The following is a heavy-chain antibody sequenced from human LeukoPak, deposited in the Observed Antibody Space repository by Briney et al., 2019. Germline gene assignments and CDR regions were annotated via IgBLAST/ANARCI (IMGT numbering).Heavy chain of an antibody. CDR1: GGSISSGDYY. Sequence: SETLSLTCTVSGGSISSGDYYWSWIRQPPGKGLEWIGYIYYSGSTYYNPSLKGRVTISVDTSKNQFSLKLSSVTAADTAVYYCARDRGGYDFWSGYPSYYYYGMDVWGQGTTVTVSS. V-gene: IGHV4-30-4*01. CDR2: IYYSGST. D-gene: IGHD3-3*01. J-gene: IGHJ6*02. CDR3: ARDRGGYDFWSGYPSYYYYGMDV.